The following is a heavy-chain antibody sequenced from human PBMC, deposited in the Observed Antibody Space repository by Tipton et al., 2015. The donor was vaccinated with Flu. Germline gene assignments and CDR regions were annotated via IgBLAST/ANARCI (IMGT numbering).Heavy chain of an antibody. CDR2: IHHSGNT. Sequence: TLSLTCAVSGDSISSRYYWGWIRQPPGRGLEWIGNIHHSGNTYYNPSLKSRVTISVDTSKNQFSLKLRSVTAADTAVYYCARDRWEYSSGFDSWGQGTLVTVSP. CDR1: GDSISSRYY. J-gene: IGHJ4*02. V-gene: IGHV4-38-2*02. CDR3: ARDRWEYSSGFDS. D-gene: IGHD6-19*01.